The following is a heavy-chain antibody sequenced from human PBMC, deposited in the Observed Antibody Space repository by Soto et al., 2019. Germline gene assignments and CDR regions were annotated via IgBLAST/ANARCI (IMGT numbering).Heavy chain of an antibody. CDR2: IMPIFRTP. CDR3: AREKDRQQLGGNYYYVLDV. Sequence: QVQLEQSGAEVKKPGSSVKVSCKASGGTFSTSAISWVRQAPGQGLEWMGGIMPIFRTPDYAQKFQGRVTITADKSTSTAYMELSGLRSDDTAVYYCAREKDRQQLGGNYYYVLDVWGQGTTVSGSS. J-gene: IGHJ6*02. CDR1: GGTFSTSA. D-gene: IGHD3-3*02. V-gene: IGHV1-69*13.